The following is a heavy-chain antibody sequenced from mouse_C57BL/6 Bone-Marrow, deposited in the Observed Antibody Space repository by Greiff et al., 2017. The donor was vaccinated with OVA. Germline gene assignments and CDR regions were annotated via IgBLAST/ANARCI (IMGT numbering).Heavy chain of an antibody. CDR1: GYTFTSYW. V-gene: IGHV1-64*01. J-gene: IGHJ2*01. CDR2: IHPNSGST. CDR3: ARADYYGNYMYFDY. Sequence: QVQLKQPGAELVKPGASVKLSCKASGYTFTSYWMHWVKQRPGQGLEWIGMIHPNSGSTNYNEKFKSKATLTVDKSSSTAYMQLSSLTSEDSAVYYCARADYYGNYMYFDYWGQGTTLTVSS. D-gene: IGHD2-1*01.